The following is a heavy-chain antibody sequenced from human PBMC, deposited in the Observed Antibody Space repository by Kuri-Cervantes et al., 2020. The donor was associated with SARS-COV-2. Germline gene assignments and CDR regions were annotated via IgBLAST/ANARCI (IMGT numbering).Heavy chain of an antibody. V-gene: IGHV3-30-3*01. CDR2: ISYDGSNK. Sequence: GESLKISCVASGFTFSAYTLNWVRQAPGKGLEWVAVISYDGSNKYYADSVKGRLTISRDNSKNTVYLQMNSLRAEDTAVYYCARDPNYYDSSANEGFDYWGQGTLVTVSS. CDR1: GFTFSAYT. J-gene: IGHJ4*02. D-gene: IGHD3-22*01. CDR3: ARDPNYYDSSANEGFDY.